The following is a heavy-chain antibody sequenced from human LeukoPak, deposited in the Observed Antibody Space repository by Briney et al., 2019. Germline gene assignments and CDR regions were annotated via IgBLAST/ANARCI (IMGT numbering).Heavy chain of an antibody. D-gene: IGHD3-9*01. CDR2: IKQDGSEK. CDR1: GFTFGGRW. CDR3: ARDGPLGGYDILTGYYGYYYYYGMDV. Sequence: GGSLRLSCAASGFTFGGRWMSWVRQAPGKGLEWVANIKQDGSEKYYVDSVKGRFTVSRDNAKNSLYLQMNSLRAEDTAVYYCARDGPLGGYDILTGYYGYYYYYGMDVWGQGTTVTVSS. J-gene: IGHJ6*02. V-gene: IGHV3-7*01.